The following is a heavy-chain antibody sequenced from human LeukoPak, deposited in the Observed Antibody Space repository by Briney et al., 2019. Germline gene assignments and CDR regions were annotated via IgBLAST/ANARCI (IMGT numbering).Heavy chain of an antibody. D-gene: IGHD2-15*01. CDR2: ISSNGGST. CDR1: GYTFSSYA. V-gene: IGHV3-64D*06. CDR3: VKRSGGSSYSYFDY. J-gene: IGHJ4*02. Sequence: GGSLRLSCSASGYTFSSYALHWVRQAPGKGLEYVSAISSNGGSTYYADSVKGRFTISRDNSKNTLYLQMSSLRAEDWAVYFCVKRSGGSSYSYFDYWGQGTLVTVSS.